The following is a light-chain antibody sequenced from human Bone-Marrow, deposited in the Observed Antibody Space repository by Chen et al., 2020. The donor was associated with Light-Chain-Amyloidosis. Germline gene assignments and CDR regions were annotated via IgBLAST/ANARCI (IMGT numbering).Light chain of an antibody. Sequence: QSALTQPASVSGSPGQANTISSTGTSTSVGVDNHVSWYQNHPTKAPKLLIYEVTNRPSWVPDRFSGSKSDNTASLTISGLQTEDEADYFCSSYTITNTLVFGSGTRVTVL. CDR1: STSVGVDNH. CDR3: SSYTITNTLV. V-gene: IGLV2-14*01. CDR2: EVT. J-gene: IGLJ1*01.